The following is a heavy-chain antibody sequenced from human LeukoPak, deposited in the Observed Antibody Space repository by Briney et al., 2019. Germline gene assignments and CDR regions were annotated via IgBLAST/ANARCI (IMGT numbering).Heavy chain of an antibody. Sequence: GGSLRPSCAASGFTFSNAWMSWVRQAPGKGLEWVGRIKSKTDGGTTDYAAPVKGRFTISRDDSKNTLYLQMNSLRAEDTAVYYCAKDRDYVRYYFDYWGQGTLVTVSS. V-gene: IGHV3-15*01. D-gene: IGHD4-17*01. J-gene: IGHJ4*02. CDR3: AKDRDYVRYYFDY. CDR1: GFTFSNAW. CDR2: IKSKTDGGTT.